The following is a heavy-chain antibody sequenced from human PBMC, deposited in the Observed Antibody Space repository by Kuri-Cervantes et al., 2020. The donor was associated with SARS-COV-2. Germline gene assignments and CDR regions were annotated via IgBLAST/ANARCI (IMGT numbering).Heavy chain of an antibody. Sequence: ASVKVSCKASGYTFTGYYMHWVRQAPGQGLEWMGWINPNSGGTNYAQKFQGWVTMTRDTSISTAYMELSSLRSEDTAVYYCARGKYYYDSSGYFSYWGQGTLVTVSS. CDR1: GYTFTGYY. D-gene: IGHD3-22*01. J-gene: IGHJ4*02. V-gene: IGHV1-2*04. CDR2: INPNSGGT. CDR3: ARGKYYYDSSGYFSY.